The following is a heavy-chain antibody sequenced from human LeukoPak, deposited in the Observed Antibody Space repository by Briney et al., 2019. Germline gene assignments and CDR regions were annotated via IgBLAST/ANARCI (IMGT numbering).Heavy chain of an antibody. CDR1: GGSISSGSYY. J-gene: IGHJ4*02. CDR3: ARVRPARALDY. Sequence: PSETLSLTCTVSGGSISSGSYYWSWIRQPPGKGLEWIGYIYHSGSTYYNPSLKSRVTISVDRSKNQFSLKLSSVTAADTAVYYCARVRPARALDYWGQGTLVTVSS. CDR2: IYHSGST. D-gene: IGHD2-15*01. V-gene: IGHV4-30-2*01.